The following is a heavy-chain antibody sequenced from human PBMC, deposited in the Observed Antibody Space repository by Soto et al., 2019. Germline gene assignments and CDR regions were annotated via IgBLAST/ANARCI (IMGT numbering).Heavy chain of an antibody. CDR1: GFIFNAYG. Sequence: QVQLVESGGGVVQPGRSHRLSCAASGFIFNAYGLHWVRQAPGKGLEWVAVIWFDGSIEYYADSVKGRFTISRDMSENTVSLQMDSLRAEDTAVYFCVRGMGTADYNHAYFDHWGQGTLVTVSS. D-gene: IGHD1-20*01. CDR3: VRGMGTADYNHAYFDH. CDR2: IWFDGSIE. J-gene: IGHJ4*02. V-gene: IGHV3-33*01.